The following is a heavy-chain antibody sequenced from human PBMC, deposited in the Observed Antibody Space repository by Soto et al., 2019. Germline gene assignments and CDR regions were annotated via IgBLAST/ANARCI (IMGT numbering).Heavy chain of an antibody. J-gene: IGHJ4*02. CDR1: GGSISSNIYY. V-gene: IGHV4-61*01. CDR3: ARGTLGVVPAAQPSPPDY. CDR2: IYYSGST. D-gene: IGHD2-2*01. Sequence: SETLSLTCTVSGGSISSNIYYWRWIRQPPGKGLEWIGYIYYSGSTNYNPSLKSRVTISVDTSKNQFSLKLSSVTAADTAMYYCARGTLGVVPAAQPSPPDYWGQGTLVTVSS.